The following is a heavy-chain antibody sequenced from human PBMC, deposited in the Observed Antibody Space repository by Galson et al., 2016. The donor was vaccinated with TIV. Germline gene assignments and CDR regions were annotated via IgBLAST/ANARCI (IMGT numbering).Heavy chain of an antibody. CDR2: INPNTGGT. Sequence: SVKVPCKASGYTFSAYYVHWVRQAPGQGLVWMGWINPNTGGTNYAQKFQGRVSMTRDKSISTAYMELTRLKSDDTALYYCARDGSYGLDVWGQGTTVTVSS. J-gene: IGHJ6*02. V-gene: IGHV1-2*02. CDR1: GYTFSAYY. CDR3: ARDGSYGLDV.